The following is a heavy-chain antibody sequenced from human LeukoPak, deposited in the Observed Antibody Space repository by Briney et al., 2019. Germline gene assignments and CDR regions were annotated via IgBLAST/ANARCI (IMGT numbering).Heavy chain of an antibody. Sequence: ASEKVSCKASGYTFTTYTITWVRQAPGQGLEWMGWVSADNGDTNYAHSLQGRVTVTTDTSTRTAYMELRSLRSDDTAVYYCAGLDGGSTDCYSSHNWFDPRGQGTLVTVSS. CDR2: VSADNGDT. CDR3: AGLDGGSTDCYSSHNWFDP. V-gene: IGHV1-18*01. D-gene: IGHD2-2*01. CDR1: GYTFTTYT. J-gene: IGHJ5*02.